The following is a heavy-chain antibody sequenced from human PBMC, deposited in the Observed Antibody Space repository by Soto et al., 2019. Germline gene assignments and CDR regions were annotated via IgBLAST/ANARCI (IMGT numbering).Heavy chain of an antibody. D-gene: IGHD3-9*01. Sequence: EVELLESGGGLVQPGGSLRLSCEASGFTFSDYWMHWVRQVPGRGLVWVARINDNGAITRYADSVKGRFTVYRDNANSTMFLRMSSLTADDTAINYSARGRKYDVFTAYNDYWGQGTLVTVSS. V-gene: IGHV3-74*01. CDR2: INDNGAIT. CDR1: GFTFSDYW. J-gene: IGHJ4*02. CDR3: ARGRKYDVFTAYNDY.